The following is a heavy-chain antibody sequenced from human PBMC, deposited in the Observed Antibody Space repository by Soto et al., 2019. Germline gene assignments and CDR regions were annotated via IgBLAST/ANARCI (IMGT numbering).Heavy chain of an antibody. CDR3: AREVRGRPLGPFGF. D-gene: IGHD1-26*01. CDR2: INAGNGNT. J-gene: IGHJ4*02. CDR1: GYTFTSYA. Sequence: ASVKGSCKASGYTFTSYAMHWVRQAPGQRLEWMGWINAGNGNTKYSQKFQGRVTITRDTSASTAYMELSSLRSEDTAVYYCAREVRGRPLGPFGFCDPGPLLTLSS. V-gene: IGHV1-3*01.